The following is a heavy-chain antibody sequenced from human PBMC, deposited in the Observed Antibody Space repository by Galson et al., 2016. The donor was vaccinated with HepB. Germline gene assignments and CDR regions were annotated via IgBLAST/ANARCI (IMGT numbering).Heavy chain of an antibody. CDR3: ARTLEYYDILTVNSPYYYYGLDV. D-gene: IGHD3-9*01. V-gene: IGHV2-70*01. Sequence: PALVKPTQTLTLTCTFSGFSLTSTAMCVSWIRQSPGKAPEWLALIDWDDEKHYSTSLKTRLTISRDTSKNQVVLTMTNMDPVDTATYYCARTLEYYDILTVNSPYYYYGLDVWGQGTTVTVSS. J-gene: IGHJ6*02. CDR2: IDWDDEK. CDR1: GFSLTSTAMC.